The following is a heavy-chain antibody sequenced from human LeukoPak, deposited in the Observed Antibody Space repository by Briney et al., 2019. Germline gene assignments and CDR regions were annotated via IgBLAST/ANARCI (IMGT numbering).Heavy chain of an antibody. J-gene: IGHJ4*02. CDR2: ISSYNRNT. V-gene: IGHV1-18*01. CDR3: ATDKGFGSGSYVVANY. CDR1: GYTFTSFG. D-gene: IGHD3-10*01. Sequence: ASVKVSCKASGYTFTSFGISWVRQAPGQGLEWMGWISSYNRNTNYAQKLQGRVTMTTDTSTSTAYMELRSLRSEDTAVYYCATDKGFGSGSYVVANYWGQGTLVTVSS.